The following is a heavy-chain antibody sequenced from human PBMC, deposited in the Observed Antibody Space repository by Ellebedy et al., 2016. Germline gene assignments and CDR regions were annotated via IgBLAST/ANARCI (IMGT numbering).Heavy chain of an antibody. CDR1: GFTFSSYA. D-gene: IGHD5-12*01. CDR3: ARETYLGYSGYAG. V-gene: IGHV3-30-3*01. CDR2: ISYDGSNK. J-gene: IGHJ4*02. Sequence: GESLKISXAASGFTFSSYAMHWVRQAPGKGLEWVAVISYDGSNKYYADSVKGRFTISRDNTKNTLYLQMNSLRADDTAVYYCARETYLGYSGYAGWGQGTLVTVSS.